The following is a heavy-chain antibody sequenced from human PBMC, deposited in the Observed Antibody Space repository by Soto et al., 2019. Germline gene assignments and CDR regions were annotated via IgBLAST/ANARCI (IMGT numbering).Heavy chain of an antibody. J-gene: IGHJ4*02. V-gene: IGHV4-31*01. D-gene: IGHD3-16*01. CDR2: IYYTGTT. Sequence: QMQLQESGPGLVKPSQTLSLTCTVSRGSFSTGGFYCSCIRQHPGKGLEWIGYIYYTGTTYYNLSLESLLTISIDTSKQQFSRKLSSVTAADTAFYYCARGLRGGVLLPYFDYWGQGTLVTVSS. CDR3: ARGLRGGVLLPYFDY. CDR1: RGSFSTGGFY.